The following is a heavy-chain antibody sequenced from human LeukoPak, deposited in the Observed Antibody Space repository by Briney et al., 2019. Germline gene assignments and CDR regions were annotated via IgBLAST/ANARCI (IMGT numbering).Heavy chain of an antibody. V-gene: IGHV3-7*01. Sequence: GGSLRLSCEASGLTVKTNYMSWVRQAPGKGLEWVANIKQDGSDKYYVDSVKGRFAISRDNAKNSLYLQMNSLRAEDTAVYYCATDYFWSGYYRNFDYWGQGTLVTVSS. CDR2: IKQDGSDK. CDR3: ATDYFWSGYYRNFDY. J-gene: IGHJ4*02. CDR1: GLTVKTNY. D-gene: IGHD3-3*01.